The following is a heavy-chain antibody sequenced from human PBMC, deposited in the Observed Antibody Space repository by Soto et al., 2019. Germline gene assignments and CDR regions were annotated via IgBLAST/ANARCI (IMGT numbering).Heavy chain of an antibody. Sequence: QVQLQESGPGLVKPSETLSLTCTVSGGSISTYYWSWVRQPPGKGLEWIGYINYSGSTNYNPSLKSRVAVSVDTSKNQFSLKLRSATAADTAVYYCARGGGSYGSGSLLPWGQGTLVTVSS. J-gene: IGHJ5*02. CDR1: GGSISTYY. V-gene: IGHV4-59*01. CDR3: ARGGGSYGSGSLLP. CDR2: INYSGST. D-gene: IGHD3-10*01.